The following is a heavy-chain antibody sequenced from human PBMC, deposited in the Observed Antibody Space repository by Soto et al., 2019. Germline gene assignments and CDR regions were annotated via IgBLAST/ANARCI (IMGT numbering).Heavy chain of an antibody. CDR2: IYNSGST. CDR1: GGSFRSFS. V-gene: IGHV4-4*09. D-gene: IGHD2-15*01. Sequence: SETLSLACSVSGGSFRSFSWSWIRHPPGRGQEWIGYIYNSGSTNYNPSLKSRATISVYTSKNQFSLTLTSVTAADTAVYYCERFHKYSEANWFDPWGQGTLVTVS. CDR3: ERFHKYSEANWFDP. J-gene: IGHJ5*02.